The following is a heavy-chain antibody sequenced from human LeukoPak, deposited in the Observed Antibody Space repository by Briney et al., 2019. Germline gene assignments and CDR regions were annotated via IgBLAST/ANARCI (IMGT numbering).Heavy chain of an antibody. J-gene: IGHJ5*02. CDR3: ARTYYYDSSGYYYGHWFDP. V-gene: IGHV1-18*01. Sequence: ASVKVSCKASGYTFTNFGISWVRQAPGQGLEWMGWISAYNGNTNYAQELQGRVTMTTDTSTSTAYMELRSLRSDDTAVYYRARTYYYDSSGYYYGHWFDPWGQGTLVTVSS. CDR1: GYTFTNFG. D-gene: IGHD3-22*01. CDR2: ISAYNGNT.